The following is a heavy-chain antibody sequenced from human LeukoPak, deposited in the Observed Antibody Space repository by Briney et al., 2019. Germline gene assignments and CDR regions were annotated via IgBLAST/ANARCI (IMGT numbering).Heavy chain of an antibody. CDR3: AKGTTGWDFYDMDV. CDR2: ISWNSGSI. CDR1: GFTFDDYA. V-gene: IGHV3-9*01. D-gene: IGHD1-14*01. J-gene: IGHJ6*02. Sequence: PGRSLRLSCAVSGFTFDDYAMHWVRQAPGKGLEGVSGISWNSGSIGYADSVKGRFTISRDNAKRSLYLQMNSLRAEDTALYFCAKGTTGWDFYDMDVWGRGTTVTVSS.